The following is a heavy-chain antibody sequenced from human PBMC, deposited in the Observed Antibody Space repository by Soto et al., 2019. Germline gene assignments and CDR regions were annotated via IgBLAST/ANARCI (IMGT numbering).Heavy chain of an antibody. CDR1: GGSISSYY. CDR2: IYYSGST. CDR3: ARDEDGGSFDY. V-gene: IGHV4-59*01. D-gene: IGHD3-16*01. J-gene: IGHJ4*02. Sequence: VQLQESGPGLVKPSETLSLTCTVSGGSISSYYWSWIRQPPGKGLEWIGYIYYSGSTNYNPSLKSRVTISVDTSKNQFSLKLSSVTAADTAVYYCARDEDGGSFDYWGQGTLVTVSS.